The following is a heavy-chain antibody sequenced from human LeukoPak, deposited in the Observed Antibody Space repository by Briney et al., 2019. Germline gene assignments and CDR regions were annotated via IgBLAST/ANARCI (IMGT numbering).Heavy chain of an antibody. Sequence: SETLSLTCTVSGDSISPYYWSWIRQPPGKGLEYIGFIHYTGSTNYNPSLKSRVTMSVDVSRNQLSLKLSSVTAADTAVYYCARHYASGTYTLDYWGQGTLVTVSS. CDR1: GDSISPYY. CDR3: ARHYASGTYTLDY. J-gene: IGHJ4*02. D-gene: IGHD3-10*01. V-gene: IGHV4-59*08. CDR2: IHYTGST.